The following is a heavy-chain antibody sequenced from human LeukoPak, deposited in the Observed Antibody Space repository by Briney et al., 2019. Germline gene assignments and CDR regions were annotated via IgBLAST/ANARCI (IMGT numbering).Heavy chain of an antibody. Sequence: ASVKVSCKASVGTFSSYAISWVRQAPGQGLEWMGWINPNSGDTNYAQKFQGRVTMTRDTSISTAYMELSRLRSDDTAVYYCARDSDPTYYFDSGPYHAYWGQGTLVTVSS. CDR1: VGTFSSYA. V-gene: IGHV1-2*02. CDR3: ARDSDPTYYFDSGPYHAY. CDR2: INPNSGDT. J-gene: IGHJ4*02. D-gene: IGHD3-10*01.